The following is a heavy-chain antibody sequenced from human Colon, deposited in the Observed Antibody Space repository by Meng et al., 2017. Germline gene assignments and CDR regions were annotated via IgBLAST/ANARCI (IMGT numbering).Heavy chain of an antibody. CDR2: ISSSGSTI. Sequence: GESLKISCAASGFTFSSYEMNWVRQAPGKGLEWVSYISSSGSTIYYADSVKGRFTISRDNAKNSLFLQMNSLRAEDTAVYYCARGSGRSSSWYVSEDYRGQGTLVTVSS. V-gene: IGHV3-48*03. J-gene: IGHJ4*02. CDR1: GFTFSSYE. D-gene: IGHD6-13*01. CDR3: ARGSGRSSSWYVSEDY.